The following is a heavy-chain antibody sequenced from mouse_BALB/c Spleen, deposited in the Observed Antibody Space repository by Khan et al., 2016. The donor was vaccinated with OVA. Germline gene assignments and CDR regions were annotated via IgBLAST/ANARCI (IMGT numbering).Heavy chain of an antibody. Sequence: EVQLQESGPGLVKPSQSLSLTCTVTDYSITSDYAWNWIRQFPGNKLEWMGYINYSGRTSYNPSLKSRISITRDTSKNQFFLQLNSVTTEDTATXYCSRGVWFFDVWGAGTTVTVSS. J-gene: IGHJ1*01. CDR2: INYSGRT. CDR1: DYSITSDYA. CDR3: SRGVWFFDV. V-gene: IGHV3-2*02.